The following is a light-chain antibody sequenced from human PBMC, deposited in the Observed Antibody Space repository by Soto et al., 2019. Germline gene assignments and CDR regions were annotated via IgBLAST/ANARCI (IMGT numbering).Light chain of an antibody. J-gene: IGKJ1*01. V-gene: IGKV1-5*03. CDR2: KES. Sequence: DIQMTQSPSTLSGSLGERVTITCRASQTISSWLAWYQQKTGKAPKLLIYKESTLKSGVPSRFSGSGSGTEFNLTISSLQPDDFATYYCQNYNSYSEACGQGTKVDIK. CDR3: QNYNSYSEA. CDR1: QTISSW.